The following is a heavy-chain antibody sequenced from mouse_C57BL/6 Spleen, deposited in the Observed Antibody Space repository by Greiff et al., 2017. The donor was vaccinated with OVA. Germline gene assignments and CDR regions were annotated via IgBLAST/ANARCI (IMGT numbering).Heavy chain of an antibody. Sequence: EVQLQQSGPELVKPGASVKISRKASGYSFTDYNMNWVKQSHGKSLEWIGVINPNYGTTSYNQKFKGKATLTVDQSSSTAYMQLNSLTSEDSAVYYGAAQYYGSSFLDYWGQGTTLTVSS. CDR1: GYSFTDYN. CDR2: INPNYGTT. J-gene: IGHJ2*01. D-gene: IGHD1-1*01. V-gene: IGHV1-39*01. CDR3: AAQYYGSSFLDY.